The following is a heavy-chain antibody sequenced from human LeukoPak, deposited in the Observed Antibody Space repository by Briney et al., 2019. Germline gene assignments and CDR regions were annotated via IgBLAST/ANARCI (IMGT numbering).Heavy chain of an antibody. V-gene: IGHV1-18*01. J-gene: IGHJ4*02. CDR3: ARDHVGAFDY. D-gene: IGHD1-26*01. CDR1: RCTHPRYG. CDR2: ITAYNGNT. Sequence: AGVQDSCLGTRCTHPRYGIRWVGPPPGQGLEWIGRITAYNGNTNYAQKLQGRVTMTTVTSTSTAYMELRSLRSDDTAVYYCARDHVGAFDYWGQGTLVTVSS.